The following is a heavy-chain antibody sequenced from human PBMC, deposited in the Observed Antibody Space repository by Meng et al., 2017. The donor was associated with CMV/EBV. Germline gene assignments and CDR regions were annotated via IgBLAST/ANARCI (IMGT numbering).Heavy chain of an antibody. V-gene: IGHV3-21*01. D-gene: IGHD3-22*01. J-gene: IGHJ6*02. CDR1: GFTFSSYS. Sequence: GESLKISCAASGFTFSSYSMNWVRQAPGKGLEWVSSISSSSSYIYYADSVKGRFNISRDNAKNSLYRQMNSLRAEDTAVYYCARYPCGSHVYDSSGYGMDVWGQGTTVTVSS. CDR3: ARYPCGSHVYDSSGYGMDV. CDR2: ISSSSSYI.